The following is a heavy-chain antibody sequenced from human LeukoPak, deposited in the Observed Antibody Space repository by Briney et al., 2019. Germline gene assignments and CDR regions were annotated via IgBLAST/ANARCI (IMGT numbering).Heavy chain of an antibody. CDR2: IGTAGDT. CDR1: GFTFSSYD. CDR3: AKAMAPFSTSWYWDY. Sequence: GGSLRLSCAASGFTFSSYDMHWVRQGTGKGLEWVSAIGTAGDTYYPGSVKGRFTTSRENAKNSLYLQMNSLRVGDTAVYYCAKAMAPFSTSWYWDYWGQGTLVTVSS. J-gene: IGHJ4*02. V-gene: IGHV3-13*04. D-gene: IGHD2-2*01.